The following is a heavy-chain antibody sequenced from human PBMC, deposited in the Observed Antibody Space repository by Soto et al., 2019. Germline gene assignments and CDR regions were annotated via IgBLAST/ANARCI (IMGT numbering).Heavy chain of an antibody. Sequence: PGGSLRLSCAASGFTFSSYAMSWVRQAPGKGLEWVSAISGSGGSTYYADSVKGRFTISRDNSKNTLYLQMNSLRAEDTAVYYCAKDRAQYDFWSGYLPYYYYGMDVWGQGTTVTVSS. CDR1: GFTFSSYA. CDR3: AKDRAQYDFWSGYLPYYYYGMDV. D-gene: IGHD3-3*01. V-gene: IGHV3-23*01. CDR2: ISGSGGST. J-gene: IGHJ6*02.